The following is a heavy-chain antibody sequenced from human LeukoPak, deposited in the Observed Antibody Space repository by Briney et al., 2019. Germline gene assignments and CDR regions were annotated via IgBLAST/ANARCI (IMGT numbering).Heavy chain of an antibody. V-gene: IGHV4-39*01. D-gene: IGHD6-13*01. CDR3: ARQAAGSDY. J-gene: IGHJ4*02. CDR2: ICYSGST. CDR1: GGSISSSSYC. Sequence: SETLSLTCTVSGGSISSSSYCWGWIRQPPGKGLEWIGSICYSGSTFYNPSLKSRVTLSVDTSKNQFSLKLSSVTAADTAVCYCARQAAGSDYWGQGTLVTVSS.